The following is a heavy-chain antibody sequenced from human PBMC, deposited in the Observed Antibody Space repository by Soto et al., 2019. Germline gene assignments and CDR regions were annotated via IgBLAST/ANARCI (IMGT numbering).Heavy chain of an antibody. V-gene: IGHV1-69*13. CDR2: IIPIFGTA. Sequence: ASVKVSCKASGGTFSSYAISWVRQAPGQGLEWMGGIIPIFGTANYAQKFQGRVTITADESTSTAYMELSSLRSEDTAVYYCARDAPPNPAHYYGSGSPDNWFDPWGQGTLVTVSS. D-gene: IGHD3-10*01. CDR1: GGTFSSYA. J-gene: IGHJ5*02. CDR3: ARDAPPNPAHYYGSGSPDNWFDP.